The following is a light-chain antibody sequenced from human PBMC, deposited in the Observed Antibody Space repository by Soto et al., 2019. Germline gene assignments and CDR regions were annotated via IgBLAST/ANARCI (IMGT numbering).Light chain of an antibody. CDR3: QQYNSYSPRT. CDR2: DAS. CDR1: QSIGNW. Sequence: DVQLTQAPSTLSASVGDRVTITCRASQSIGNWLAWYQQKPGKAPNLLIYDASTLENGGPSRFSGSTSGRDFTPIISSLQPVDFAGEYCQQYNSYSPRTFGPGTKVEFK. J-gene: IGKJ1*01. V-gene: IGKV1-5*01.